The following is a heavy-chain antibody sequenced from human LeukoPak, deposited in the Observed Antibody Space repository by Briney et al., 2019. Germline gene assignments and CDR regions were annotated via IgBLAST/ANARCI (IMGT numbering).Heavy chain of an antibody. V-gene: IGHV3-48*03. CDR1: GFTFSSYE. J-gene: IGHJ4*02. D-gene: IGHD6-13*01. CDR3: ARDVMGAAAGPFDY. CDR2: ISSSGSTI. Sequence: PGGSLRLSCAASGFTFSSYEMNWVRQAPGKGLEWVSYISSSGSTIYYADSVKGRFTISRVNAKNSLYLQMNSLRAEDTAVYYCARDVMGAAAGPFDYWGQGTLVTVSS.